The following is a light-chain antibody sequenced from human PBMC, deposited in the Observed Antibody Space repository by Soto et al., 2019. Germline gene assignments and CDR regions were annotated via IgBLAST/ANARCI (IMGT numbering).Light chain of an antibody. CDR3: QKHNSSPLT. V-gene: IGKV1-27*01. CDR2: AAS. Sequence: DIQMTQSTSSLSASVGDRVTITCRASQDIAVWLSWYQQKPGQVPNLLIYAASNLQTGVPSRFSGSGSGTDLTLTITSLQPDDFATYYCQKHNSSPLTFGGGTKVDIK. J-gene: IGKJ4*01. CDR1: QDIAVW.